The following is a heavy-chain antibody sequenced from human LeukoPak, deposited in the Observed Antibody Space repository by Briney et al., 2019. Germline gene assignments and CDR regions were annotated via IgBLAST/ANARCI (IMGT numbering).Heavy chain of an antibody. CDR3: ARHFYGSGTYYHFDY. J-gene: IGHJ4*02. Sequence: ASVNVSCKASGYSFPSYGISWVRQAPGQGPEWMGWISPYNDNTNYAQKLQGRATLTTDTSTSTAYMELRSLRSDDTAVYYCARHFYGSGTYYHFDYWGQGTLVTVSS. CDR1: GYSFPSYG. V-gene: IGHV1-18*01. CDR2: ISPYNDNT. D-gene: IGHD3-10*01.